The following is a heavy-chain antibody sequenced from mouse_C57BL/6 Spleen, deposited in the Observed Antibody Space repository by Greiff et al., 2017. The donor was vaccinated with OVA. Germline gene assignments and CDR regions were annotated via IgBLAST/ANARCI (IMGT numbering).Heavy chain of an antibody. D-gene: IGHD3-2*02. J-gene: IGHJ3*01. V-gene: IGHV5-17*01. CDR3: ARAQLRSLAWFAY. CDR2: ISSGSSTI. CDR1: GFTFSDYG. Sequence: EVKLMESGGGLVKPGGSLKLSCAASGFTFSDYGMHWVRQAPEKGLEWVAYISSGSSTIYYADTVKGRFTISRDNAKNTLFLQMTSLRSEDTAMYYCARAQLRSLAWFAYWGQGTLVTVSA.